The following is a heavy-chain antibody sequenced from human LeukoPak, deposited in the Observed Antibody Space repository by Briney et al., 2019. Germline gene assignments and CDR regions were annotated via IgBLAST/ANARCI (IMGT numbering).Heavy chain of an antibody. CDR2: IWYDGSNK. D-gene: IGHD3-22*01. J-gene: IGHJ1*01. V-gene: IGHV3-33*01. CDR1: GFTFSSYG. Sequence: GGSLRLFCAASGFTFSSYGMHWVRQAPGKGLEWVAVIWYDGSNKYYADSVKGRFAISRDNSKNTLYLQMNSLRAEDTAVYYCARGDYYDSSMGYFQHWGQGTLVTVSS. CDR3: ARGDYYDSSMGYFQH.